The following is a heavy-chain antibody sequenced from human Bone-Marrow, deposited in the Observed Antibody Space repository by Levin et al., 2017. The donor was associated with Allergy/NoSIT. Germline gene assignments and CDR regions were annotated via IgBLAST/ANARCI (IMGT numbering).Heavy chain of an antibody. V-gene: IGHV3-21*01. CDR2: ITSDSHYI. D-gene: IGHD6-13*01. Sequence: SGGSLRLSCAASGFTFSTYTMTWVRQAPGKGLEWVSSITSDSHYIYYTDSLKGRITISRDNAKNSLYLQINSLKAEDTAVYFCARSRLAAGRIAPFDPWSQGTLVIVSS. J-gene: IGHJ5*02. CDR1: GFTFSTYT. CDR3: ARSRLAAGRIAPFDP.